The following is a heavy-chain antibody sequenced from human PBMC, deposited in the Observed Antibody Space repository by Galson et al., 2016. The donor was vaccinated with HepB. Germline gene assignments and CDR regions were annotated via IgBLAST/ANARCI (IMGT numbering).Heavy chain of an antibody. CDR3: AREGLGDGYNSLNYYSYYMDV. CDR1: GFTFSSYT. V-gene: IGHV3-30*04. D-gene: IGHD5-24*01. CDR2: ISYGGRDE. J-gene: IGHJ6*03. Sequence: SLRLSCAASGFTFSSYTMHWVRQAPGKGLEWVAVISYGGRDEYYADSVKGRFTISRDNAKNSLYLQMSSLRAEDTAVYYCAREGLGDGYNSLNYYSYYMDVWGKGTTVTVSS.